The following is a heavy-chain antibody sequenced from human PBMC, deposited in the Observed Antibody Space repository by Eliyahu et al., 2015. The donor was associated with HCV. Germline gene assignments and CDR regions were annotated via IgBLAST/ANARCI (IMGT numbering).Heavy chain of an antibody. D-gene: IGHD3-10*01. CDR2: ISGSGGST. Sequence: EVQLLESGGGLVQPGGSLRLSCAASGFTFSXYAXSWVRQXPGKGLEWVSAISGSGGSTYYADSVKGRFTISRDNSKNTLYLQMNSLRAEDTAVYYCAKALWFGELLPKNFDYWGQGTLVTVSS. CDR1: GFTFSXYA. CDR3: AKALWFGELLPKNFDY. V-gene: IGHV3-23*01. J-gene: IGHJ4*02.